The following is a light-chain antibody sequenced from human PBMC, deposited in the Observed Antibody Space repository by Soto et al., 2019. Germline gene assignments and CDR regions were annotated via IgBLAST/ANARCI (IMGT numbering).Light chain of an antibody. CDR3: QSFDSGLSGWV. CDR2: AVT. Sequence: QSELTQPPSVSGAPGQRATISCTGSNSNIGAGYDVHWYQQLPGTAPKLLIAAVTSRPSGVPDRFSGSKSGTSAYLAITGLQAEDEADYYCQSFDSGLSGWVFGGGTKLTVL. CDR1: NSNIGAGYD. V-gene: IGLV1-40*01. J-gene: IGLJ3*02.